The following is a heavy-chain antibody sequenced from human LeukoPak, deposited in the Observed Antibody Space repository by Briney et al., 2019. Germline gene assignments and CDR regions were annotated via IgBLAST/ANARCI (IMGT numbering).Heavy chain of an antibody. CDR2: IKQDGSEK. CDR3: ARVTAAVLLWFGELFDY. V-gene: IGHV3-7*01. Sequence: GGSLRLSCAASGFTFSSYWMSWVRQAPGKGREWVANIKQDGSEKYYVDSVKGRFTISRDNAKSSLYLQMNSLRAEDTAVYYCARVTAAVLLWFGELFDYWGQGTLVTVSS. J-gene: IGHJ4*02. D-gene: IGHD3-10*01. CDR1: GFTFSSYW.